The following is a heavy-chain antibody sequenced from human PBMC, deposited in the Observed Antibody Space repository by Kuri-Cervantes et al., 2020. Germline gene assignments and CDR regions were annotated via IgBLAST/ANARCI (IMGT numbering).Heavy chain of an antibody. CDR1: GGTFSSYA. V-gene: IGHV1-69*06. CDR2: IIPISGTA. J-gene: IGHJ4*02. CDR3: ATHSVGATTSWGYFDY. Sequence: SVKVSCKASGGTFSSYAISWVRQAPGQGLEWMGGIIPISGTANYAQKFQGRVTMTEDTSTDTAYMELSSLRSEDTAVYYCATHSVGATTSWGYFDYWGQGTLVTVSS. D-gene: IGHD1-26*01.